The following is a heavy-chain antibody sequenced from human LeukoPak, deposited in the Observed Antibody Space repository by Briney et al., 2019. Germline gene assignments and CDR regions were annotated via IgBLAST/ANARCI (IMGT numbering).Heavy chain of an antibody. CDR2: ISGSGGST. Sequence: GGSLRLSCAASGFTFSSYAMSWVRQAPGKGLEWVSAISGSGGSTYYADSVRGRFTISRDNSKNTLYLQMNSLRAEDTAVYYCAKFLPAHIVVANYYFDYWGQGTLVTVSS. V-gene: IGHV3-23*01. D-gene: IGHD2-21*01. CDR1: GFTFSSYA. CDR3: AKFLPAHIVVANYYFDY. J-gene: IGHJ4*02.